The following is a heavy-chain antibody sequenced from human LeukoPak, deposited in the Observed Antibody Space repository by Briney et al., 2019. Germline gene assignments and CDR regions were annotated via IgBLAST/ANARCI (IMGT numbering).Heavy chain of an antibody. CDR3: ARDGSRGFLSYCYYMDV. Sequence: SVKVSCKPSVGTFSSYAISRVRQAPGHRLEWMGGIIPIFGTANYAQKSQGRVTITADETTSTAYMELSSLRSEDTAVYYCARDGSRGFLSYCYYMDVWGKGTTVTVSS. V-gene: IGHV1-69*13. D-gene: IGHD3-10*01. J-gene: IGHJ6*03. CDR2: IIPIFGTA. CDR1: VGTFSSYA.